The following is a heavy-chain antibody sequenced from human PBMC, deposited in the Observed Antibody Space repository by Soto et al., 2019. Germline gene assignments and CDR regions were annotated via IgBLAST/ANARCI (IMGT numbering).Heavy chain of an antibody. CDR1: GFTFSSYA. Sequence: GGSLRLSCAASGFTFSSYAMHWVRQAPGKGLEWVAVISYDGSNKYYADSVKGRFTISRDNSKNTLYLQMNSLRAEDTAVYYWARGKPGENVYFDYWGQGTLVTVPQ. J-gene: IGHJ4*02. CDR3: ARGKPGENVYFDY. V-gene: IGHV3-30-3*01. D-gene: IGHD3-10*01. CDR2: ISYDGSNK.